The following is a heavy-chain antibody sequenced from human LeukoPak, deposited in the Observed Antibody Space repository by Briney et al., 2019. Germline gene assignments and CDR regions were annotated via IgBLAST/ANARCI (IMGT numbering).Heavy chain of an antibody. CDR2: MNPNSGNT. CDR1: GYTFKNYD. Sequence: ASVKISCKASGYTFKNYDINWVRQATGQGLEWMGWMNPNSGNTGFAQKFQDRVSMTRDTSINTAYMELTSLRSGDTAVYYCARATPGGLHGYSFDYWGQGTVVTVYS. V-gene: IGHV1-8*02. J-gene: IGHJ4*02. D-gene: IGHD5-24*01. CDR3: ARATPGGLHGYSFDY.